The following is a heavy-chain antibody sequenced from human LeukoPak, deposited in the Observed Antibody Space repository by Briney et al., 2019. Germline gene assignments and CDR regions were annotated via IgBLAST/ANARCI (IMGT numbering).Heavy chain of an antibody. V-gene: IGHV3-15*01. J-gene: IGHJ4*02. D-gene: IGHD1-26*01. Sequence: GGSLRLSCAASGFTFRDAWMSWVRQAPGKGLEWVGRIKGKGDGGTLDYAAPVKGRFTISRDNAKNSLFLQMNSLRAEDTAVYFCAMALGNGSHDFWGQGTLVTVSS. CDR3: AMALGNGSHDF. CDR1: GFTFRDAW. CDR2: IKGKGDGGTL.